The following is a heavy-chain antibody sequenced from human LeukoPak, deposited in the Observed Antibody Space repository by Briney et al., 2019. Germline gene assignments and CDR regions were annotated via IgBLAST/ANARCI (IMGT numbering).Heavy chain of an antibody. Sequence: GASVTVSCKASGGTFSSYAISWVRQAPGQGLGWMGRIIPILGIANYAQKFQGRVTITADKSTSTAYMELSSLRSEDTAVYYCARDGSTIFGVVPGDYWGQGTLVTVSS. J-gene: IGHJ4*02. CDR1: GGTFSSYA. D-gene: IGHD3-3*01. CDR3: ARDGSTIFGVVPGDY. V-gene: IGHV1-69*04. CDR2: IIPILGIA.